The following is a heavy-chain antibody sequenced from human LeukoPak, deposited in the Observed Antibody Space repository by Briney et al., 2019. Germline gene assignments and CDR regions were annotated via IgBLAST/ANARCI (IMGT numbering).Heavy chain of an antibody. V-gene: IGHV3-30-3*01. CDR1: GFTFSSHA. CDR2: ISYNGSNK. J-gene: IGHJ4*02. CDR3: ATNQHCSSTSCYTDFDY. Sequence: PGGSLRLSCAASGFTFSSHAMHWVRQAPGKGLEWVAVISYNGSNKYHADSVKGRFTISRDNSKNTLYLQMNSLRAEDTAVYYCATNQHCSSTSCYTDFDYWGQGTLVTVSS. D-gene: IGHD2-2*02.